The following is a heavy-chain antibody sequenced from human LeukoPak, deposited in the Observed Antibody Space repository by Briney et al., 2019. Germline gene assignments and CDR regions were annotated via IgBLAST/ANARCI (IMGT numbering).Heavy chain of an antibody. CDR2: IRYDGSNK. CDR1: GFTFSSYG. V-gene: IGHV3-30*02. D-gene: IGHD5/OR15-5a*01. J-gene: IGHJ4*02. CDR3: ANMLSTSRLS. Sequence: GGSLRLSCAASGFTFSSYGMHWVRQAPGKGLEWVAFIRYDGSNKYYADSVKGRFTISRDNSKNTLYLQMNSLRAEDTAVYYCANMLSTSRLSWRQGTLVTVSS.